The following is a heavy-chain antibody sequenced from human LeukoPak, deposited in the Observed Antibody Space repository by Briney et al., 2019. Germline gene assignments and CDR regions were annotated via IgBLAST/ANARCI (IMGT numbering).Heavy chain of an antibody. J-gene: IGHJ6*02. CDR3: ARAGGAGTIYYYGMDV. V-gene: IGHV3-33*01. CDR1: GFTFTNYA. CDR2: IWSDGRDK. D-gene: IGHD6-13*01. Sequence: GRSLRLSCAASGFTFTNYAMHWVRQAPGKGLEWVAVIWSDGRDKDYVDSVKGRFTISRDNSKNTVYLEMNSLRAEDTAVYYCARAGGAGTIYYYGMDVWGQGTTATVSS.